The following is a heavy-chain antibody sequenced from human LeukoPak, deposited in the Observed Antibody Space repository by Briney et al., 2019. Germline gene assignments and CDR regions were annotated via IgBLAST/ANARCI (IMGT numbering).Heavy chain of an antibody. CDR3: ARDTDYGGDY. Sequence: GGSLRLSCAAAGFTVGSNYMSWVRQAQERGRGWVSVIYRCGSTDYADYVKGRFTLTRDHSKHTLYLQMNSLSAEDTAVYYCARDTDYGGDYWGQGPLVTVSS. CDR2: IYRCGST. J-gene: IGHJ4*02. V-gene: IGHV3-53*01. D-gene: IGHD4-23*01. CDR1: GFTVGSNY.